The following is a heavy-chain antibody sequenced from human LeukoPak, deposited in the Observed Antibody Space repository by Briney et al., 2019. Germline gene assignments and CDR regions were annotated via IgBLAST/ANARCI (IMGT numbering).Heavy chain of an antibody. J-gene: IGHJ4*02. Sequence: ASVKVSCKASGYTFTSYDINWVRQAPGQGLEWMGWISAYNGNTNYAQKLQGRVTMTTDTSTSTAYMELRSLRSDDTAVYYCARDQGIAVAGEHYYWGQGTLVTVSS. CDR2: ISAYNGNT. V-gene: IGHV1-18*01. CDR3: ARDQGIAVAGEHYY. D-gene: IGHD6-19*01. CDR1: GYTFTSYD.